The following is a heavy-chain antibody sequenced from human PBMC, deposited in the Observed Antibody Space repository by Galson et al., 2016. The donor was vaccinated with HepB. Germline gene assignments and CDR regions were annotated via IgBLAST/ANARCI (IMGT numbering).Heavy chain of an antibody. D-gene: IGHD4-17*01. CDR1: GFTFSSYG. CDR3: AKDRVDSYGDTLCDY. CDR2: ISFDGSIK. V-gene: IGHV3-30*18. Sequence: SLRLSCAASGFTFSSYGFHWVRQAPGKELEWVAFISFDGSIKYYVDSVKGRFTISRDKSKNTLYLQMNSLRPEDTAIYYCAKDRVDSYGDTLCDYWGQGTLVTVSS. J-gene: IGHJ4*02.